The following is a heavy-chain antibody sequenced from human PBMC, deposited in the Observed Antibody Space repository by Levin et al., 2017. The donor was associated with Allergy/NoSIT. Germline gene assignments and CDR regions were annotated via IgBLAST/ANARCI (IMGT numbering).Heavy chain of an antibody. D-gene: IGHD2-2*01. J-gene: IGHJ6*02. V-gene: IGHV3-9*01. CDR3: AKDMGRLYQRRLGYYSGMDV. Sequence: SLKISCAASGMTIDDYAMHWVRQTPGKGLEWVSGISWDSSTTGYAASVKGRFTISRDNANNSLYLQMNSLSPEDTALYYCAKDMGRLYQRRLGYYSGMDVWGRGTTVTVSS. CDR1: GMTIDDYA. CDR2: ISWDSSTT.